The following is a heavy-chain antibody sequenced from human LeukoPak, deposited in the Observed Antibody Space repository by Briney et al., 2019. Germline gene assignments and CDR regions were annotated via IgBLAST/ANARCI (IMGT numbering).Heavy chain of an antibody. V-gene: IGHV3-23*01. CDR1: GFTFSSYT. CDR2: ISGSGGST. CDR3: AKQGSTAIRGYFDY. J-gene: IGHJ4*02. D-gene: IGHD2-2*02. Sequence: PGGSLRLSCAASGFTFSSYTMSWVRQAPGKGLEWVSGISGSGGSTYYADSVKGRFTISRDNSKNTLYLQMNSLRAEDTAVYCCAKQGSTAIRGYFDYWGQATLVTVSS.